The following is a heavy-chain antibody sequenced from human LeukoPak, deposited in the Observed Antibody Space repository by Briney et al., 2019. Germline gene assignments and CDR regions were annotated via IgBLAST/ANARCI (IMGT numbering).Heavy chain of an antibody. CDR2: INHSGST. J-gene: IGHJ4*02. D-gene: IGHD2-8*01. Sequence: SETLSLTCAVYGGSFSGYCWSWIRQPPGKGLEWIGEINHSGSTNYNPSLKSRVTISVDTSKNQFSLKLSSVTAADTAVYYCARGGVCYDYWGQGNLVTVSS. CDR1: GGSFSGYC. V-gene: IGHV4-34*01. CDR3: ARGGVCYDY.